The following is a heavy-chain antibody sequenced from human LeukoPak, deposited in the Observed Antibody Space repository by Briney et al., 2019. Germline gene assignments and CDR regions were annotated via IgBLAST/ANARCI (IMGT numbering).Heavy chain of an antibody. CDR3: ARDMTGSGWYDAFDI. V-gene: IGHV4-61*02. CDR1: GGTISSEGYY. Sequence: SETLSLTCIVSGGTISSEGYYWSWIRQPAGKGLEWIGRIYTSGRTNCNPSLKSRVTISVDTSKNQFSLKLNSVTAADMAVYYCARDMTGSGWYDAFDIWGQGTMVAVYS. J-gene: IGHJ3*02. CDR2: IYTSGRT. D-gene: IGHD6-19*01.